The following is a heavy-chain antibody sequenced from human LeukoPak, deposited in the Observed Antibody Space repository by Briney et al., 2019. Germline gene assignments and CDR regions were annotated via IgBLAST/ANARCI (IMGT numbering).Heavy chain of an antibody. V-gene: IGHV3-48*03. CDR3: AKMGQGHGRVY. Sequence: GGSLRLSCAASGFTFSIYEINWVRQAPGKGLEWISYISGSGDTAYYADSVKGRFTIARDNAKNSLWLQMNSLRAEDAAVYYCAKMGQGHGRVYWGQGTLVTVSS. CDR1: GFTFSIYE. D-gene: IGHD1-26*01. CDR2: ISGSGDTA. J-gene: IGHJ4*02.